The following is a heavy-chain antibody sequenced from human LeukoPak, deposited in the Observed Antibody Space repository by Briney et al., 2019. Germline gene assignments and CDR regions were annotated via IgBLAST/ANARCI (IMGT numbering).Heavy chain of an antibody. CDR3: AKDHSSCCYYLDY. V-gene: IGHV3-23*01. J-gene: IGHJ4*02. CDR1: GFTFSSYA. Sequence: PGGSLRLSCAASGFTFSSYAMSWVRQAPGKGLEWVSAISGSGGSTYYADSVKGRFTISGDNSKNTLYLQMNSLRAEDTAVYYCAKDHSSCCYYLDYWGQGTLVTVSS. CDR2: ISGSGGST. D-gene: IGHD2-2*01.